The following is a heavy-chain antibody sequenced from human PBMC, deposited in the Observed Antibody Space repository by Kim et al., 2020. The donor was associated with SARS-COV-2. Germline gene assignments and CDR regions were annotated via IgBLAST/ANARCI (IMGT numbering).Heavy chain of an antibody. CDR3: ARDVGLDGSGLGGMDV. CDR2: IGTAGDT. Sequence: GGSLRLSCAASGFTFSSYDMHWVRQATGKGLEWVSAIGTAGDTYYPGSVKGRFTISRENAKNSLYLQMNSLRAGDTAVYYCARDVGLDGSGLGGMDVWGQGTTVTVSS. CDR1: GFTFSSYD. V-gene: IGHV3-13*04. J-gene: IGHJ6*02. D-gene: IGHD3-10*01.